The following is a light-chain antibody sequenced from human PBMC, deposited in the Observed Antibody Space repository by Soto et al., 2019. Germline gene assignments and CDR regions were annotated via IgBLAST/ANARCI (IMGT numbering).Light chain of an antibody. Sequence: DIPMTQSPSSLSASVGDRVTITCRASQSISSYLNWYQHKPGKAPKLLIYAASSLQSGVPSRFSGSGAGTDFTLTISSLQPEDFATYYCQQSYSTPATFGGGTKVEIK. CDR3: QQSYSTPAT. CDR2: AAS. CDR1: QSISSY. V-gene: IGKV1-39*01. J-gene: IGKJ4*01.